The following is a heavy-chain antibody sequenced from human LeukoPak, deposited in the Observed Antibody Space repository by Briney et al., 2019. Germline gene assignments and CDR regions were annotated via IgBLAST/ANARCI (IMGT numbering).Heavy chain of an antibody. CDR1: GFTFGDYA. Sequence: GSLRLSCTASGFTFGDYAMSWFRQAPGKGLEWVGFIRSKAYGGTTGYAASVKGRFTISRDDSKSIAYLQMNSLKTEDTAVYYCTISRVTSRRYYYYYGMDVWGQGTTVTVSS. CDR3: TISRVTSRRYYYYYGMDV. CDR2: IRSKAYGGTT. V-gene: IGHV3-49*03. J-gene: IGHJ6*02.